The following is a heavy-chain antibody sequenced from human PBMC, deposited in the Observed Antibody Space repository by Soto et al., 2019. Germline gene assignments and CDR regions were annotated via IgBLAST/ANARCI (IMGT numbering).Heavy chain of an antibody. CDR3: AREHCSSTSCYEPPYGMDV. D-gene: IGHD2-2*01. CDR1: GFTFSSYA. Sequence: SLRLSCAASGFTFSSYAMSWVRQAPGKGLEWVAVIWYDGSNKYYADSVKGRFTISRDNSKNTLYLQMNSLRAGDTAVYYCAREHCSSTSCYEPPYGMDVWGQGTTVTVSS. J-gene: IGHJ6*02. V-gene: IGHV3-33*08. CDR2: IWYDGSNK.